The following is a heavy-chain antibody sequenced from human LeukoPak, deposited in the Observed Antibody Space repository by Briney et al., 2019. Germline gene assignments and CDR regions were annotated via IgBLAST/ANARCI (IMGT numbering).Heavy chain of an antibody. J-gene: IGHJ4*02. CDR3: ARDDSSTWSFDY. V-gene: IGHV3-48*04. CDR2: ISSGGSTM. CDR1: GFTFSSYS. D-gene: IGHD6-13*01. Sequence: GGSLRLSCAASGFTFSSYSMNWVRQAPGKGLEWVSYISSGGSTMYYADSLEGRFTVSRDNAKNSLYLQMNSLRAEDTAVYYCARDDSSTWSFDYWGQGTLVSVSS.